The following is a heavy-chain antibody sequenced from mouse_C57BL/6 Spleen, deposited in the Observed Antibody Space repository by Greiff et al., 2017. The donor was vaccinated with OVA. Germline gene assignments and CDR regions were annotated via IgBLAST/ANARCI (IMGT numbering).Heavy chain of an antibody. CDR3: ARQLNGSPSDY. Sequence: QVQLQQPGAELVMPGASVKLSCKASGYTFTSYWMHWVKQRPGQGLEWIGEIDPSDSYTNYNQKFKGKSTLTVDKSSSTAYMQLSSLTSEDSAVYYSARQLNGSPSDYWGQGTTLTVSS. V-gene: IGHV1-69*01. D-gene: IGHD1-1*01. J-gene: IGHJ2*01. CDR2: IDPSDSYT. CDR1: GYTFTSYW.